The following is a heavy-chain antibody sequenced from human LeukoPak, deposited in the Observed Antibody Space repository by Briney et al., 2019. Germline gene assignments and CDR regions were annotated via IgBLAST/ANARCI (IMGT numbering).Heavy chain of an antibody. V-gene: IGHV5-51*01. CDR3: ARRGDSSSWYSGDAFDI. D-gene: IGHD6-13*01. J-gene: IGHJ3*02. CDR2: IYPGDSDT. Sequence: GESLKISCKGSGYSFTSYWIGWVRQMPGKGLEWMGIIYPGDSDTRYSPSFQGQVTISDDKSISTAYLQWSSLEASDIAMYYCARRGDSSSWYSGDAFDIWGQGTMVIVSS. CDR1: GYSFTSYW.